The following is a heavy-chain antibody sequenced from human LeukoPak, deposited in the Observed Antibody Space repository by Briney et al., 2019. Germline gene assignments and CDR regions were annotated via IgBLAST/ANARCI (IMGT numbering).Heavy chain of an antibody. CDR2: IRSKVYGGTT. CDR1: GFTFRDYA. V-gene: IGHV3-49*04. CDR3: TRDPYYFDSSGYYHHAFDI. D-gene: IGHD3-22*01. J-gene: IGHJ3*02. Sequence: GGSLRLSCTGFGFTFRDYAVSWVRQAPGKGLECIGFIRSKVYGGTTEYAASVKGRFTIARDDSKSIAYLQMNSLKTEDTAVYYCTRDPYYFDSSGYYHHAFDIWGQGTMVAVSS.